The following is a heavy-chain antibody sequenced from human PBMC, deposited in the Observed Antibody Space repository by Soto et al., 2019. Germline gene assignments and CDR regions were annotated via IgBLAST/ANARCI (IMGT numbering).Heavy chain of an antibody. CDR2: IKSKTDGGTT. D-gene: IGHD3-22*01. CDR1: GFTFSNAW. J-gene: IGHJ3*02. Sequence: GGSLRLSCAASGFTFSNAWMSWVRQAPGKGLEWVGRIKSKTDGGTTDYAAPVKGRFTISRDDSKNPLYLQMNSLKTEATAVYYCNTGGGDSSGYYYAFDIWGQGTMVTVSS. CDR3: NTGGGDSSGYYYAFDI. V-gene: IGHV3-15*01.